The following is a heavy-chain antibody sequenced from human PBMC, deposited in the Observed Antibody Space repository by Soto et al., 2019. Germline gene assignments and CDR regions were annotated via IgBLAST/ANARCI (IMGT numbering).Heavy chain of an antibody. V-gene: IGHV1-18*04. D-gene: IGHD3-9*01. Sequence: GASVKVSCKASGYTFTSYGISWVRQAPGQGLEWMGWISAYNGNTNYAQKLQGRVTMTTDTSTSTAYMELRSLRSDDTAVYYCARNGLLRYFDWSSIDYWVQGTLVTVSS. CDR3: ARNGLLRYFDWSSIDY. CDR1: GYTFTSYG. CDR2: ISAYNGNT. J-gene: IGHJ4*02.